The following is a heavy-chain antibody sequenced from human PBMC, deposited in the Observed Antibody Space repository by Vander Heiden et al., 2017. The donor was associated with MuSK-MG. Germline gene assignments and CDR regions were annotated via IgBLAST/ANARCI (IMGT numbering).Heavy chain of an antibody. J-gene: IGHJ4*02. Sequence: EVQLVVSWGGFVQPGGSLRLSCAASGFTFSSYWMHWVRQAPGKGLVWVSRINSDGSSTSYADSVKGRFTSSRDNAKTTLYMQMNSLRAEDTAVYYCAKMQYSGGSHFDYWGQGTLVTVSS. CDR2: INSDGSST. CDR3: AKMQYSGGSHFDY. D-gene: IGHD6-19*01. CDR1: GFTFSSYW. V-gene: IGHV3-74*01.